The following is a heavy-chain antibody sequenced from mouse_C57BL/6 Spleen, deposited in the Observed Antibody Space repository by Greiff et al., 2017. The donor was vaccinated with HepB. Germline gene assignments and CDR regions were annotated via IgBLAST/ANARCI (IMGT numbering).Heavy chain of an antibody. CDR3: TRHYYGSSYNFDY. CDR2: ISSGGDYI. D-gene: IGHD1-1*01. CDR1: GFTFSSYA. Sequence: EVMLVESGEGLVKPGGSLKLSCAASGFTFSSYAMSWVRQTPEKRLEWVAYISSGGDYIYYADTVKGRFTISRDNARNTLYLQMSSLKSEDTAMYYCTRHYYGSSYNFDYWGQGTTLTVSS. J-gene: IGHJ2*01. V-gene: IGHV5-9-1*02.